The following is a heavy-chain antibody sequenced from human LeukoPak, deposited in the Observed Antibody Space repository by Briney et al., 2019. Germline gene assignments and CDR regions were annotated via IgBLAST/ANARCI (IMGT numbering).Heavy chain of an antibody. J-gene: IGHJ4*02. D-gene: IGHD3-10*01. V-gene: IGHV4-38-2*02. CDR3: ASRDYYGSGSYYGGIDY. CDR2: SYHNGSA. Sequence: SETLSLTCTVSGYSISSGYYWGWIRQPPGKGLEWIANSYHNGSAYYNPSLKSRVTMSVDTSKNQFSLKVSSVTAADAAVYYCASRDYYGSGSYYGGIDYWGQGTLVTVSS. CDR1: GYSISSGYY.